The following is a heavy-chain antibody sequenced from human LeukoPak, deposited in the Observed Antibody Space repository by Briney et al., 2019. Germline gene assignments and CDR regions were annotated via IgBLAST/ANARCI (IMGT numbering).Heavy chain of an antibody. CDR3: ARDASSGWYVFDY. V-gene: IGHV4-38-2*02. Sequence: SETLSLTCTVSGYSISSGYYWCWIRQPPGKGLEWIGSIYHSGSTYYNPSLKSRVTISVDTSKNQFSLKLSSVTAADTAVYYCARDASSGWYVFDYWGQGTLVTVSS. CDR2: IYHSGST. D-gene: IGHD6-19*01. J-gene: IGHJ4*02. CDR1: GYSISSGYY.